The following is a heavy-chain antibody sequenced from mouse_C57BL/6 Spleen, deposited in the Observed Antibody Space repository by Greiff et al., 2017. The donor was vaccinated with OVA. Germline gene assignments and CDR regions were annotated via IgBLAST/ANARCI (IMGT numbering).Heavy chain of an antibody. J-gene: IGHJ1*03. CDR3: ARGLRWYFDD. CDR2: IDPSDSYT. V-gene: IGHV1-69*01. CDR1: GYTFTSYW. D-gene: IGHD2-4*01. Sequence: QVQLKQPGAELVMPGASVKLSCKASGYTFTSYWMHWVKQRPGQGLEWIGEIDPSDSYTNYTHKFKGKSTLTVDKSSSTAYMQLSSLTSEDAAVYYCARGLRWYFDDWGTGTTVTVSA.